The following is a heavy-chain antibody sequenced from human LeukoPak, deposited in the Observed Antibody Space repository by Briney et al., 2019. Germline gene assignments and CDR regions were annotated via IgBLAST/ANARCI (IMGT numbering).Heavy chain of an antibody. CDR1: GFTFSSYA. V-gene: IGHV3-30*04. D-gene: IGHD3-10*01. CDR2: ISYDGSNK. J-gene: IGHJ4*02. CDR3: ARDPHGSGSYHDY. Sequence: GGSLRLSCAASGFTFSSYAMHWVRQAPGKGLEWVAVISYDGSNKYYADSVKGRFTISRDNSKNTLYLQMNSLRAEDTAVYYCARDPHGSGSYHDYWGQGTLVTVSS.